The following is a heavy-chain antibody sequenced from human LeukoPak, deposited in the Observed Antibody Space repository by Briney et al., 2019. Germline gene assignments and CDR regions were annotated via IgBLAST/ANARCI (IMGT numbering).Heavy chain of an antibody. D-gene: IGHD6-6*01. Sequence: PGGSLRLSCAASGFAFSTCSMNWVGPAPGKGLDWVSAISSGSTYIYYADSVKGRFTISRDDAKNSLSLQMNSLRTEDTAVYFCAGYCSSEDYWGQGTLVTVSS. V-gene: IGHV3-21*01. CDR2: ISSGSTYI. CDR1: GFAFSTCS. J-gene: IGHJ4*02. CDR3: AGYCSSEDY.